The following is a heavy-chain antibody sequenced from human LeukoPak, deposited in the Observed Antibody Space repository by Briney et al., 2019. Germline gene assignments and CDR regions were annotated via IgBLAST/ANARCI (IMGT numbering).Heavy chain of an antibody. CDR1: GGTFSSYA. J-gene: IGHJ4*02. V-gene: IGHV1-69*04. CDR2: IIPILGIA. CDR3: ARDLGYCSSTSCRFDY. D-gene: IGHD2-2*03. Sequence: ASVKVSCKASGGTFSSYAISWVRQAPGQGLEWMGRIIPILGIANYAQKFQGRVTITADKSTSTAYMELSSLRSEDTAVYYCARDLGYCSSTSCRFDYWGQGTLVTVSS.